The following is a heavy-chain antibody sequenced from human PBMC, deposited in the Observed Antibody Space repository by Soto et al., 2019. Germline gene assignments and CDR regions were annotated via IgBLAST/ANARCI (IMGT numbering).Heavy chain of an antibody. CDR1: GGSISSYY. CDR3: ARRAWQQLATGYYGMDV. Sequence: SETLSLTWTVSGGSISSYYWSWIRQPPGKGLEWIGYIYYSGSTGSTNYNPSLKRRVTISVDTSKNQFSLKLSSVTAADTAVYYCARRAWQQLATGYYGMDVWGQGTTVTVSS. CDR2: IYYSGSTGST. J-gene: IGHJ6*02. V-gene: IGHV4-59*08. D-gene: IGHD6-13*01.